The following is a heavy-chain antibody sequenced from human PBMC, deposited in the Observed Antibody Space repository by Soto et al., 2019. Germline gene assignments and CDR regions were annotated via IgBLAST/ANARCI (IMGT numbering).Heavy chain of an antibody. CDR3: ARKAVVVTDANAY. CDR2: ISGSGGST. J-gene: IGHJ4*02. V-gene: IGHV3-23*01. CDR1: GVMFSPCA. D-gene: IGHD2-21*02. Sequence: PGGALRLSWSASGVMFSPCAMLWCRQAPGKGLKWVSAISGSGGSTYYADSVRGRFTISRDNSKNTLYLQMNSLTAEDAAIYYCARKAVVVTDANAYWARGTLDTGSA.